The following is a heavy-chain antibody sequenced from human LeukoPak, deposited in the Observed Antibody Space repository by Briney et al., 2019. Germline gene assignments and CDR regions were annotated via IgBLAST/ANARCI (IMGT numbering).Heavy chain of an antibody. CDR2: ISYDGSNK. Sequence: GGSLRLSCAASGFTFSSYGMNWVRKAPGKGLEWVAVISYDGSNKYYADSVKGRFTISRDNSKNTLYLQMNSLRAEDTAVYYCAKDQGSGWYAHPFDYWGQGTLVTVSS. D-gene: IGHD6-19*01. V-gene: IGHV3-30*18. J-gene: IGHJ4*02. CDR1: GFTFSSYG. CDR3: AKDQGSGWYAHPFDY.